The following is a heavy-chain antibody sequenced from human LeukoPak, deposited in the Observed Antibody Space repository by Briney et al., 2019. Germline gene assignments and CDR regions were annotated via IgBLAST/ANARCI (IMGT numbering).Heavy chain of an antibody. CDR3: ARDRSDYSIKYYYYYGMDV. D-gene: IGHD3-16*01. CDR2: ISYDGSSE. V-gene: IGHV3-30-3*01. CDR1: GFTFSSYS. J-gene: IGHJ6*02. Sequence: GGSLRLSCAASGFTFSSYSMHWVRQAPGKGLEWVAVISYDGSSEYYADSVRGRFTISRDNSKNTLYLQMNSLGAEETAVFYCARDRSDYSIKYYYYYGMDVWGQGTTVTVSS.